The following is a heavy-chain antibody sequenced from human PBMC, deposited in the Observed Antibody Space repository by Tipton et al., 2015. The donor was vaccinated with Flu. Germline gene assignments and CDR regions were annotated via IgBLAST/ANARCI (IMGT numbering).Heavy chain of an antibody. CDR3: ASYSSSYFDY. V-gene: IGHV4-39*07. Sequence: TLSLTCTVSGDSISTTIYYWGWVRQPPGKGLEWIGSIYYSGSTHYNPSLKSRVTISVDTSKNQFSLKLSSVTAADTAVYYCASYSSSYFDYWGQGTLVTVSS. J-gene: IGHJ4*02. CDR1: GDSISTTIYY. CDR2: IYYSGST. D-gene: IGHD6-6*01.